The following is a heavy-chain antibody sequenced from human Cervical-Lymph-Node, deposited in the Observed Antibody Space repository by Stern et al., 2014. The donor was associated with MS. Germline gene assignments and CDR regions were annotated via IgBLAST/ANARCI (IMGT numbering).Heavy chain of an antibody. D-gene: IGHD5-18*01. Sequence: QVQLVQSGAEVKRPGAAVTISCEASGYTFSSYYLHWVRQAPGQGLEWMGIINRSDKSTICAQRFQGRVTMTSGTSTSTVYMELSSLRSEDTAVYYCASDTAMVTLRTVYY. J-gene: IGHJ6*01. CDR3: ASDTAMVTLRTVYY. CDR2: INRSDKST. CDR1: GYTFSSYY. V-gene: IGHV1-46*03.